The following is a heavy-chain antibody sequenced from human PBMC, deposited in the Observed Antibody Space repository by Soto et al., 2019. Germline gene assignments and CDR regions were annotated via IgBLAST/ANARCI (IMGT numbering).Heavy chain of an antibody. V-gene: IGHV4-4*02. CDR2: IYHSGDT. CDR3: AAPCKRYDAFDI. Sequence: PSETLSLTCAVSCGSISNTNWWSWVRQPPGKGLEWLGEIYHSGDTNYNPSLESRVTISVDKSKNQFSLNLGSVTAADTAVYFCAAPCKRYDAFDIWGQGKMVTVSS. CDR1: CGSISNTNW. J-gene: IGHJ3*02.